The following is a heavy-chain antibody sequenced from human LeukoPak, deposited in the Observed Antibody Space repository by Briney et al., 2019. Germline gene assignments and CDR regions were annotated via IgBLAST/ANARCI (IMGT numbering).Heavy chain of an antibody. CDR1: GFSFSSYW. V-gene: IGHV3-7*03. J-gene: IGHJ5*02. CDR3: ARDAKWFDP. Sequence: PGGSLRLSCAASGFSFSSYWMTWVRQAPGKGLEWVANIKEDGSEENCVDSVKGRFTISRDNAKNSLYLQMNSLRAEDTAVYHCARDAKWFDPWGQGTLVTVSS. CDR2: IKEDGSEE.